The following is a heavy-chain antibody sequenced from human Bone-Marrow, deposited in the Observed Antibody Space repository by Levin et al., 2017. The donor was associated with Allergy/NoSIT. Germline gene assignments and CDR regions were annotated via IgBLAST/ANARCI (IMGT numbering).Heavy chain of an antibody. V-gene: IGHV3-23*01. CDR3: AKDRAVFGRYCSGGSCYHKLYYDYYMDV. CDR1: GFTFSSYA. J-gene: IGHJ6*03. Sequence: GGSLRLSCAASGFTFSSYAMSWVRQAPGKGLEWVSAISGSGGSTYYADSVKGRFTISRDNSKNTLYLQMNSLRAEDTAVYYCAKDRAVFGRYCSGGSCYHKLYYDYYMDVWGKGTTVTVSS. D-gene: IGHD2-15*01. CDR2: ISGSGGST.